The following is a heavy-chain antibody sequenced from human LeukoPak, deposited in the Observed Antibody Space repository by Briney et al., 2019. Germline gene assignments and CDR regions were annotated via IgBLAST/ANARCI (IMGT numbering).Heavy chain of an antibody. CDR3: ARAPPGTLRYYFDY. CDR1: GGTFSSYA. J-gene: IGHJ4*02. D-gene: IGHD1-1*01. CDR2: IIPIFGTA. V-gene: IGHV1-69*05. Sequence: GASVTVSCKASGGTFSSYAISWVRQAPGQGLEWMGGIIPIFGTANYAQKFQGRVTITTDESTSTAYMELSSLRSVDTAVYYCARAPPGTLRYYFDYWGQGTLVTVSS.